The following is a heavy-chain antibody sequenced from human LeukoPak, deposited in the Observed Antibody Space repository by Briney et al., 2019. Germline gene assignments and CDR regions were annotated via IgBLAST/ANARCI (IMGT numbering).Heavy chain of an antibody. CDR1: GFTFSSYW. CDR2: IKSDGGT. Sequence: GESLRLSCAASGFTFSSYWMHWVRQAPGKGLVWVSRIKSDGGTNYADSVKGRFTISRDNAKNTLSLQVNSLRAEDTGVYYCARAPSELGGYYPEYFRHWGQGTLVTVSS. V-gene: IGHV3-74*01. CDR3: ARAPSELGGYYPEYFRH. D-gene: IGHD3-22*01. J-gene: IGHJ1*01.